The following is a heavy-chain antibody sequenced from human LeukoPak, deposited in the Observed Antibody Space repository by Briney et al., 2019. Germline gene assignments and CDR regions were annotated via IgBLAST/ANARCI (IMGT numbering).Heavy chain of an antibody. Sequence: GGSLRLSCAASGFTFSIYSINWVRQAPGKGLEWVSAISGSGAYTYYADPVKGRFTISRDNSKNTLYLQMNSLRAEDTAVYYCAKHSSGYHQSFDFWGQGTLVTVSS. J-gene: IGHJ4*02. CDR2: ISGSGAYT. V-gene: IGHV3-23*01. D-gene: IGHD3-22*01. CDR3: AKHSSGYHQSFDF. CDR1: GFTFSIYS.